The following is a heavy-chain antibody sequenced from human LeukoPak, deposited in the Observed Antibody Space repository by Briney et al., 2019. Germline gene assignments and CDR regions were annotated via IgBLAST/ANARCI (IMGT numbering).Heavy chain of an antibody. CDR2: INPSGGST. D-gene: IGHD6-19*01. V-gene: IGHV1-46*01. CDR3: ARRAVAGTRFDY. CDR1: GYTFTSYY. Sequence: ASVHVSCKPSGYTFTSYYMHWVRQAPGQGLEWMGIINPSGGSTSYAQKVQGRVPMTRDTSTSTVYMELTSLRSEDTAVYSCARRAVAGTRFDYWGQRTLVTVSS. J-gene: IGHJ4*02.